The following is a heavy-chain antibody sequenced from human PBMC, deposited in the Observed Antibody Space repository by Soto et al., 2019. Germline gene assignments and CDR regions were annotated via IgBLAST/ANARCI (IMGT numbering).Heavy chain of an antibody. CDR2: IKQDGSEK. J-gene: IGHJ4*02. Sequence: GGSLRLSCAASGFTFSSYWMSWVRQAPGKGLEWVANIKQDGSEKYYVDSVKGRFTISRDNAKNSLYLQMNSLRAEDTAVYYCASGGREQLVYYFDYWGQGTLVTVSS. CDR1: GFTFSSYW. V-gene: IGHV3-7*01. D-gene: IGHD6-13*01. CDR3: ASGGREQLVYYFDY.